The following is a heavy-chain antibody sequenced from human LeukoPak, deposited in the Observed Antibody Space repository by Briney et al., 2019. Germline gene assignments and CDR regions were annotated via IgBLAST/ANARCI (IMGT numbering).Heavy chain of an antibody. Sequence: KSSETLSLTCAVYGGSFSGYYWSWIRQPPGKGLEWIGEINHSGSTNYNPSLKSRVTISVDTSKNQFSLKLSSVTAADTAVYYCARGIEAFDIWGQGTMVTVSS. CDR3: ARGIEAFDI. CDR1: GGSFSGYY. J-gene: IGHJ3*02. CDR2: INHSGST. V-gene: IGHV4-34*01.